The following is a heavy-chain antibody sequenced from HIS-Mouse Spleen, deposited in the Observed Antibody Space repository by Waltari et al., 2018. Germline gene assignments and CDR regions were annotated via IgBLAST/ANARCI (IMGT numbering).Heavy chain of an antibody. V-gene: IGHV4-39*07. D-gene: IGHD6-13*01. Sequence: QLQLQESGPGLVKPSETLSLTCTVPGGSISSSSYYWGWIRHPPGQGLEWIGSIYYSGSTYSNPSLKSRVTISVDTSKNQFSLKLSSVTAADTAVYYCAREIPYSSSWYDWYFDLWGRGTLVTVSS. CDR2: IYYSGST. CDR3: AREIPYSSSWYDWYFDL. CDR1: GGSISSSSYY. J-gene: IGHJ2*01.